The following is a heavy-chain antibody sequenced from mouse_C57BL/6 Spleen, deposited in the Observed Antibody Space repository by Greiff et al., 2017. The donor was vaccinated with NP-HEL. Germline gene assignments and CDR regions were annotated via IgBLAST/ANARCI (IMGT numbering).Heavy chain of an antibody. CDR2: ISSGGDYI. D-gene: IGHD1-1*01. J-gene: IGHJ1*03. Sequence: EVQGVESGEGLVKPGGSLKLSCAASGFTFSSYAMSWVRQTPEKRLEWVAYISSGGDYIYYADTVKGRFTISRDNARNTLYLQMSSLKSEDTAMYYCTRERDYGSSYGYFDVWGTGTTVTVSS. CDR3: TRERDYGSSYGYFDV. V-gene: IGHV5-9-1*02. CDR1: GFTFSSYA.